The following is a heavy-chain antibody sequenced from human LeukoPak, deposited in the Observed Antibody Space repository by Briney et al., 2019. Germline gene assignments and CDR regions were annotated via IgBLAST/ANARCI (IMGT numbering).Heavy chain of an antibody. J-gene: IGHJ4*02. CDR2: INPNSGGT. D-gene: IGHD2-2*02. CDR3: ARDKCSSTSCYTPGGDY. CDR1: GYTFTGYY. Sequence: ASVKVSCKASGYTFTGYYMHWVRQAPGQGLEWMGWINPNSGGTNYAQKFQGRVTMTRDTSVSTAYMELSRLRSDDTAVYYCARDKCSSTSCYTPGGDYWGQGTLVTVSS. V-gene: IGHV1-2*02.